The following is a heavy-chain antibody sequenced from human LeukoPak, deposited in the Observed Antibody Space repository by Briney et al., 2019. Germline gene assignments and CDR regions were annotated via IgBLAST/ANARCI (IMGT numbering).Heavy chain of an antibody. J-gene: IGHJ4*02. CDR3: ERAPTVSSSTSCQADY. D-gene: IGHD2-2*01. Sequence: GRSLRLSCAASGFTFRSYSMNWVRQAPGKGLEWVSAIDPSSTYIYYADSVKGRFTISRDNAENSLYLQMNSLRVEDTAVYYCERAPTVSSSTSCQADYWGQGTLVTVSS. CDR1: GFTFRSYS. V-gene: IGHV3-21*01. CDR2: IDPSSTYI.